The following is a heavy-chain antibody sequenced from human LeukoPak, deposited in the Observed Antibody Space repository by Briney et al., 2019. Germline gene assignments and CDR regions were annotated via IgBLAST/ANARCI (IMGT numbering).Heavy chain of an antibody. J-gene: IGHJ4*02. V-gene: IGHV3-48*01. D-gene: IGHD6-13*01. CDR3: ARDDSGSWYVI. Sequence: GGSLRLSCAASGFTFSSYSMNWVRQAPGKGLEWVSYISSSSSTIYYADSVKGRFTISRDNAKNSLYLQMNSLRAEDTAVYYCARDDSGSWYVIWGQGTLVTVSP. CDR2: ISSSSSTI. CDR1: GFTFSSYS.